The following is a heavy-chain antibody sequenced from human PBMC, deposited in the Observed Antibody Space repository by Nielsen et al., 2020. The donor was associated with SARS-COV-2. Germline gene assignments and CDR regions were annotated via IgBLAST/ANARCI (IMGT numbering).Heavy chain of an antibody. CDR3: ARGGSLVHPHDM. Sequence: GGSLRLSCAASGFTFSDYYMSWIRQAPGKGLEWISSISTSSRYTSSADSVRGRFTISRDNANNSLYLQMNSLTAEDTAVYYCARGGSLVHPHDMWGQGTLVTVSS. V-gene: IGHV3-11*06. CDR1: GFTFSDYY. D-gene: IGHD6-13*01. CDR2: ISTSSRYT. J-gene: IGHJ3*02.